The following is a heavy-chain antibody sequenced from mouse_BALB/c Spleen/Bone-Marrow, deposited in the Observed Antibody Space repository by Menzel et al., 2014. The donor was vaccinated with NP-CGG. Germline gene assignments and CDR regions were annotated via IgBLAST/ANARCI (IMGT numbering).Heavy chain of an antibody. D-gene: IGHD1-2*01. CDR3: ARDSLLRSLYAMDY. Sequence: EVHLVESGGGLVQPGGSLKLSCAASGFTFSSYGMSWVRQTPDKRLELVATINSNGGRTYYQDSVKGRFTISRDNAKNTLFLQMSSLKSEDTAMYYCARDSLLRSLYAMDYWGQGTSVTVSS. CDR1: GFTFSSYG. V-gene: IGHV5-6-3*01. CDR2: INSNGGRT. J-gene: IGHJ4*01.